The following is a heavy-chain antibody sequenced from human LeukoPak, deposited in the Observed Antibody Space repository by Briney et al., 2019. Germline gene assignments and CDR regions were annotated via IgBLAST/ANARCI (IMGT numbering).Heavy chain of an antibody. V-gene: IGHV3-11*01. J-gene: IGHJ4*02. Sequence: GGSLRLSCAASGFTFSDYYMSWIRQAPGQGLEWVSYISSSGSTIYYADTVKGRFTISRDNAKNSLYLQMNSLRAEDTAVYYCARGNYYDSSGYYSFDYWGQGTLVTVSS. D-gene: IGHD3-22*01. CDR3: ARGNYYDSSGYYSFDY. CDR2: ISSSGSTI. CDR1: GFTFSDYY.